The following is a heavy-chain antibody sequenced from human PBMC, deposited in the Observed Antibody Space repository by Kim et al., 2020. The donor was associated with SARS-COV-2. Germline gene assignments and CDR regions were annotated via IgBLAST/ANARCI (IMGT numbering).Heavy chain of an antibody. D-gene: IGHD3-3*01. J-gene: IGHJ4*02. V-gene: IGHV1-18*01. CDR3: ARDGAYYDFWSGLPH. CDR1: GYTFTSYG. Sequence: ASVKVSCQASGYTFTSYGISWVRQAPGQGLEWMGWISAYNGNTNYAQKLQGRVTMTTDTSTSTAYMELRSLRSDDTAVYYCARDGAYYDFWSGLPHWGQGTLVTVSS. CDR2: ISAYNGNT.